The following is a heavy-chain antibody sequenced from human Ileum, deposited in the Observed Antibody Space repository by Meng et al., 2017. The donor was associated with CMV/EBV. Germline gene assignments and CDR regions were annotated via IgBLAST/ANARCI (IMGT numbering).Heavy chain of an antibody. V-gene: IGHV4-30-4*08. CDR3: VRQVVAASFDY. Sequence: GQLQEAGPGLVKPSQTLSLTCTVSGGSITSGNYYWSWIRQPPGRGLEWIGYIYYSGSPYYKPSLKSRVTISLDTSKNQFSLNLRSVTATDSAVYYCVRQVVAASFDYWGQGALVTVSS. CDR1: GGSITSGNYY. J-gene: IGHJ4*02. CDR2: IYYSGSP. D-gene: IGHD2-15*01.